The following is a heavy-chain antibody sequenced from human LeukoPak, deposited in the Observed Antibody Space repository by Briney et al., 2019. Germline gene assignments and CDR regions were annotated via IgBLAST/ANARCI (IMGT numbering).Heavy chain of an antibody. CDR3: AKDLGRGSDY. CDR1: GFTFDDYA. J-gene: IGHJ4*02. Sequence: GRPLRLSCAASGFTFDDYAMHWVRQAPGKGLEWVSGISWNSGSIGYADSVKGRFTISRDNAKSSLFLQMNSLRAEDTALYYCAKDLGRGSDYWGQGTLVTVSS. V-gene: IGHV3-9*01. D-gene: IGHD3-16*01. CDR2: ISWNSGSI.